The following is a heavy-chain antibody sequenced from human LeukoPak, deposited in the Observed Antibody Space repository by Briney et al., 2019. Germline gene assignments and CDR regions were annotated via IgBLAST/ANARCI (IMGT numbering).Heavy chain of an antibody. CDR3: ARDGRRGTAGPLFEY. J-gene: IGHJ4*02. D-gene: IGHD1-7*01. CDR2: IYVDANVK. V-gene: IGHV3-48*02. CDR1: GFTFSNYR. Sequence: PGGSLRLSCIASGFTFSNYRLNWVRQAPGKGLEWVSTIYVDANVKYYADSVKGRFNFSRDNARNTVYLQMNSLRDDDTAVYYCARDGRRGTAGPLFEYRGQGILVRVS.